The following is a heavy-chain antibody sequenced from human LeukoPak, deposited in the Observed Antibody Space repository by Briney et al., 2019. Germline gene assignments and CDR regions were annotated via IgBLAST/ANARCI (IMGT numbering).Heavy chain of an antibody. CDR3: ARRGRYFSNHIDY. V-gene: IGHV4-34*01. CDR2: INHSGST. Sequence: PSETLSLTCAVYGGSFSGYYWSWIRQPPGKGLEWIGEINHSGSTNYNPSLKSRVTISVDTSKNQFSLKLSSVTAADTAVYYCARRGRYFSNHIDYWGQGTLVTVSS. CDR1: GGSFSGYY. J-gene: IGHJ4*02. D-gene: IGHD3-9*01.